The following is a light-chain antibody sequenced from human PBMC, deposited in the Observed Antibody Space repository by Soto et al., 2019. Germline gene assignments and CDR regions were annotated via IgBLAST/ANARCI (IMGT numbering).Light chain of an antibody. V-gene: IGLV2-14*01. Sequence: QSALTQPASVSGSPGQSITISCTGTSSDVGGYNYVSWYQQHPGKAPKLMIYEVSNRPSGVSNRFSGYKSGNTASLTISGLQAEDEADYYCSSYTSSSTLVFGGGTKLTV. CDR2: EVS. CDR3: SSYTSSSTLV. J-gene: IGLJ3*02. CDR1: SSDVGGYNY.